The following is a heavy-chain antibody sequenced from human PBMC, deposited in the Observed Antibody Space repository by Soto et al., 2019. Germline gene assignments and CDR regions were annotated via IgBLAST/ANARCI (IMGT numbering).Heavy chain of an antibody. D-gene: IGHD3-22*01. CDR3: ARDRVESGYPEYFQH. CDR2: IWYDGSNK. V-gene: IGHV3-33*01. CDR1: GFTFSSYG. J-gene: IGHJ1*01. Sequence: GGSLRLSCAAAGFTFSSYGMRWVSQAQSKGLEWVAVIWYDGSNKYYADSVKGRFTISRDNSKNTLYLQMNSLRAEDTAVYYCARDRVESGYPEYFQHWGQGTLVTVSS.